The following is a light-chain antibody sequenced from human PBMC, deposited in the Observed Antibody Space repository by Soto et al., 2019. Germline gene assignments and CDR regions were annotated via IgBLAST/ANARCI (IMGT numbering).Light chain of an antibody. CDR2: DVT. Sequence: QSALTQSASVSGSPGQSITISCTGTSSDVGAYNYVSWYQQLPDKAPKLMIYDVTYRPSGVSNRFSGSKSGNTASLTISGLQAEDEADYFCSSYTTSSTLVFGGGTKVTVL. V-gene: IGLV2-14*03. J-gene: IGLJ3*02. CDR3: SSYTTSSTLV. CDR1: SSDVGAYNY.